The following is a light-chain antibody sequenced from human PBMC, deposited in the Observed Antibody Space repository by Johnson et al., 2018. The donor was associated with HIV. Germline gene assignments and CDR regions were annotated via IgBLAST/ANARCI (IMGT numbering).Light chain of an antibody. CDR3: GTWDSSLSTYV. V-gene: IGLV1-51*01. Sequence: QSVLTQPPSVSAAPGQKVTISCSGTSSNIGNHYVSWYQLLPGTAPKLLIYDNNQRPSGIPDRFSVSKSCTSATLGITGLQTGDEADYYCGTWDSSLSTYVFGSGTKVTVL. CDR2: DNN. CDR1: SSNIGNHY. J-gene: IGLJ1*01.